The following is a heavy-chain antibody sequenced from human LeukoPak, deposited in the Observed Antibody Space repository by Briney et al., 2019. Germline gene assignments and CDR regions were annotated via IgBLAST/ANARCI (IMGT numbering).Heavy chain of an antibody. V-gene: IGHV4-39*07. CDR2: IYYSGNT. Sequence: PSETLSLTCTVSGGSLSSTRYYWGWIRQPPGKGLEWIGNIYYSGNTYNNPSLKSRVTISVDTSKNQFSLKLSSVTAADTAVYYCARDSTVMEDYYYYMDVWGKGTTVTVSS. J-gene: IGHJ6*03. CDR1: GGSLSSTRYY. CDR3: ARDSTVMEDYYYYMDV. D-gene: IGHD4-11*01.